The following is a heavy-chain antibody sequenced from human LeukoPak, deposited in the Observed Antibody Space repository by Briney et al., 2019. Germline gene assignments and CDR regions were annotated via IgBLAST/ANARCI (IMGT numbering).Heavy chain of an antibody. CDR3: AKGRTIFGVATHLFDY. Sequence: GGSLRLSCAASGFTFSTYAMSWVRQAPGQGLEWVSAISGSGGSTYYADSVKGRFTISRDNSKNTLYLQMNSLRAEDTAVYYCAKGRTIFGVATHLFDYWGQGTLVTVSS. J-gene: IGHJ4*02. CDR1: GFTFSTYA. D-gene: IGHD3-3*01. V-gene: IGHV3-23*01. CDR2: ISGSGGST.